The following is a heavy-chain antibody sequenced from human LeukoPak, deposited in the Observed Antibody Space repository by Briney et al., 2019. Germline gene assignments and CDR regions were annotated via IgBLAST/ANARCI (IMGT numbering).Heavy chain of an antibody. Sequence: GGSLRLSCAASGFTFGSYWMSWVRQAPGKGLEWVANIKQDGSEKYYVDSVKGRFTISRDNAKNSLYLQMNSLRAEDTAVYYCARDQRYCSSSSCPWEPFDYWGQGTLDTVSS. CDR2: IKQDGSEK. J-gene: IGHJ4*02. D-gene: IGHD2-2*01. V-gene: IGHV3-7*05. CDR3: ARDQRYCSSSSCPWEPFDY. CDR1: GFTFGSYW.